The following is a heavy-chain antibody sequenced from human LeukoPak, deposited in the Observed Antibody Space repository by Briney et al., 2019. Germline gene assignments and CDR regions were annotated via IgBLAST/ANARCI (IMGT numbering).Heavy chain of an antibody. CDR2: VSGGGGTT. Sequence: GGSPRLSCAASGFTFSSHAVSWVRQPPGKGLEWVSSVSGGGGTTYYADSVKGRFTISRDNSKSTLYLQMNSLRAEDTAVYYCANGDAGRPSEGLDYWGRGTLVTVSS. D-gene: IGHD6-6*01. CDR1: GFTFSSHA. J-gene: IGHJ4*02. V-gene: IGHV3-23*01. CDR3: ANGDAGRPSEGLDY.